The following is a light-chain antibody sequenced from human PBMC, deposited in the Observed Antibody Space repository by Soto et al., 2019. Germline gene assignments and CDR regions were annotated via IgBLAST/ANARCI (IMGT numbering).Light chain of an antibody. V-gene: IGLV2-8*01. CDR2: EIS. Sequence: QSALTQPPSASGSPGQSVTISCTGTSSDIGTYNYVSWYQQHPGKAPKLIIYEISKRPSGVPDRFSGSKSGNTASLTVSGLQAEDEADYYCSSYAGSTNLVFGGGTKVTVL. CDR1: SSDIGTYNY. J-gene: IGLJ2*01. CDR3: SSYAGSTNLV.